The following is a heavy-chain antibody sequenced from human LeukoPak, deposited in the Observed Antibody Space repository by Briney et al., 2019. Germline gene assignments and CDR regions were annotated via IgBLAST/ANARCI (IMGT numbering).Heavy chain of an antibody. D-gene: IGHD3-22*01. CDR3: ARKYYYDSSGSDAFDI. CDR1: GFTFSDYW. CDR2: ISGSGGST. J-gene: IGHJ3*02. Sequence: GGSLRLSCAASGFTFSDYWMSWVRQAPGKGLEWVSAISGSGGSTYYADSVKGRFTISRDNSKNTLYLQMNSLRAEDTAVYYCARKYYYDSSGSDAFDIWGQGTMVTVSA. V-gene: IGHV3-23*01.